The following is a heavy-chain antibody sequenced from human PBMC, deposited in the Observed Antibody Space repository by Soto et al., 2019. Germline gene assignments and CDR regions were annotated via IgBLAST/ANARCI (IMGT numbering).Heavy chain of an antibody. J-gene: IGHJ4*01. D-gene: IGHD3-22*01. CDR2: ISTFHGNT. V-gene: IGHV1-18*04. CDR1: GYTFTSYG. CDR3: ARDTYDHTGYPLDY. Sequence: ASVKASCKASGYTFTSYGISWVREAPGQGLEWMGWISTFHGNTNYAQKFKGSVTMTTDTSTSTAYMELRSLTSDDTAIYYCARDTYDHTGYPLDYWGHGTLFKVSX.